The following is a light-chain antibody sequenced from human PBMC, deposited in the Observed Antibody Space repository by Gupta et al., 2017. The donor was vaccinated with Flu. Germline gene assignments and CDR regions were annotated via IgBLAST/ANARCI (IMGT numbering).Light chain of an antibody. CDR3: CSFRRTTTSSYV. V-gene: IGLV2-14*04. CDR1: SSAVGGTNY. J-gene: IGLJ1*01. Sequence: TIAGNGTSSAVGGTNYVSCYHQSPDKATNIIIYDVSNRPSGGSHRFSGSKSGNTASITISGLQAEDEADYYCCSFRRTTTSSYVFGTGTKVTVL. CDR2: DVS.